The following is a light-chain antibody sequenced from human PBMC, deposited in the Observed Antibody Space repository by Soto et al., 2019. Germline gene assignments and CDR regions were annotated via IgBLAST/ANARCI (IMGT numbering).Light chain of an antibody. CDR3: QQYDSSSFT. J-gene: IGKJ5*01. CDR1: QTVISTH. CDR2: ATS. Sequence: IILTQSPGTLSLSPGEGATLSCKASQTVISTHLAWYQQKPGQAPRLLIYATSNRATGIPDRFSGSGSGRDFTLTIDRLEPEDFAVYYCQQYDSSSFTFGQGTRLDLK. V-gene: IGKV3-20*01.